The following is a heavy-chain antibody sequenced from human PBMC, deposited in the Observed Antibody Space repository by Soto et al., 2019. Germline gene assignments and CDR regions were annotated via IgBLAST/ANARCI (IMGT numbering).Heavy chain of an antibody. V-gene: IGHV3-23*01. Sequence: GGSLRLSCAASGFIFTTYAMKWVRQAPGKGLEWVSFVSGTGDDTYYADSVKGRFTISRDKSENTLFLHMHSLRDEHTPVSYCANVTSRACSERYYYDYWGQGTMVTASS. J-gene: IGHJ4*02. D-gene: IGHD2-21*02. CDR2: VSGTGDDT. CDR1: GFIFTTYA. CDR3: ANVTSRACSERYYYDY.